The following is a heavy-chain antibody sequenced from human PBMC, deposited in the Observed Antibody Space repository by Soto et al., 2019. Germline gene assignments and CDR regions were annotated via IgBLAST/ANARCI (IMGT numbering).Heavy chain of an antibody. CDR3: AKGGRQWLVTSDFNY. Sequence: VQLVESGGGVVQPGRSLRLSCAASGFTFSDYAMHWVRQAPGKGLEWVAVVSHDGRNTHYADSVKGRFTISRDSSKNTISLEMTSLRAADTDVYYCAKGGRQWLVTSDFNYWGQGALVTVSS. V-gene: IGHV3-30*18. D-gene: IGHD6-19*01. J-gene: IGHJ4*02. CDR1: GFTFSDYA. CDR2: VSHDGRNT.